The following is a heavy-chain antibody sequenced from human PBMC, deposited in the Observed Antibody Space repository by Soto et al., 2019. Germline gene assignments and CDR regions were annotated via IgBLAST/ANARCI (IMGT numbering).Heavy chain of an antibody. Sequence: QVQLVQSGAEVKKPGSSVKVSCKASGGTFSSYAISWVRQAPGQGLEWMGGIIPIFGTANYAQKFQGRVTITSDESTSTAYMELSSLRSEDTAVYYCARDRNNYYGSGSGCMDVWGQGTTVTVSS. V-gene: IGHV1-69*05. J-gene: IGHJ6*02. CDR2: IIPIFGTA. CDR3: ARDRNNYYGSGSGCMDV. D-gene: IGHD3-10*01. CDR1: GGTFSSYA.